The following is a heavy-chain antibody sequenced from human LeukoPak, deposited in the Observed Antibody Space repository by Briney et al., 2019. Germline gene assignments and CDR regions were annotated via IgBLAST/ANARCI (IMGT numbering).Heavy chain of an antibody. CDR2: IIPIFGTA. Sequence: EASVKVSCKASGGTFSSYAISWVRQAPGQGLEWMGGIIPIFGTANYAQKFQGRVTITADKSTSTAYMELSSLRSEDTAVYYCASSYYDSSGSLFDPWGQGTLVTVSS. CDR3: ASSYYDSSGSLFDP. V-gene: IGHV1-69*06. D-gene: IGHD3-22*01. CDR1: GGTFSSYA. J-gene: IGHJ5*02.